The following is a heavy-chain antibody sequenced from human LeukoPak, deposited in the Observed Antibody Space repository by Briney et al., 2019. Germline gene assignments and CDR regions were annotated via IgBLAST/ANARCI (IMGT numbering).Heavy chain of an antibody. CDR3: AREYCSITSCYGYFDY. V-gene: IGHV4-34*01. CDR2: INHSGST. CDR1: GGSFSDYY. D-gene: IGHD2-2*01. Sequence: PSETLSLTCAVYGGSFSDYYWSWIRQPPGKGLEWIGEINHSGSTNYEPSLKSRVTISVDTSKNQFSLKLSSVTAADTAVYYCAREYCSITSCYGYFDYWGQGTLVTVSS. J-gene: IGHJ4*02.